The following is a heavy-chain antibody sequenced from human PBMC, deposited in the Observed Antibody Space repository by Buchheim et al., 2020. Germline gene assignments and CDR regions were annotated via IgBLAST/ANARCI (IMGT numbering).Heavy chain of an antibody. V-gene: IGHV3-74*01. J-gene: IGHJ5*02. Sequence: EVQLVESGGGLVQPGGSLRLSCAASGFTFSSYWMHWVRQAPGKGLVWVSRINSDGSSTSYADSVKGRFTISRANAKNTLYLQMNSLRAEDTAVYYCAMGSLGYCSGGSCSPFDPWGQGTL. CDR3: AMGSLGYCSGGSCSPFDP. CDR1: GFTFSSYW. D-gene: IGHD2-15*01. CDR2: INSDGSST.